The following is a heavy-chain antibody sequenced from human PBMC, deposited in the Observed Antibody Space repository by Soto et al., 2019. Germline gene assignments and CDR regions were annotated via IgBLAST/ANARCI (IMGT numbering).Heavy chain of an antibody. CDR2: IIPIFGTA. J-gene: IGHJ6*02. V-gene: IGHV1-69*12. Sequence: QVQLVQSGAEVKKPGSSVKVSCKASGGTFSSYAISWVRQAPGQGLEWMGGIIPIFGTANYAQKFQGRVTIXAXXSTSTAYMERSSLRSEDTAVYSCAGAVYYSYGMDVWGQGTTVTVSS. CDR3: AGAVYYSYGMDV. CDR1: GGTFSSYA.